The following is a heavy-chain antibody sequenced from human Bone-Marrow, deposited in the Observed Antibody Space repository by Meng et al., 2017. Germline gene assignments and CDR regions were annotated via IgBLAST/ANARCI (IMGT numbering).Heavy chain of an antibody. V-gene: IGHV4-34*01. CDR1: GGSFSGYY. CDR2: INHSGST. J-gene: IGHJ4*02. Sequence: QVERQQWGAGLLKPSETLSLTCAVYGGSFSGYYWSWIRQPPGKGLEWIGEINHSGSTNYNPSLKSRVTISVDKSKNQFSLKLSSVTAADTAVYYCARDGTGGSSSFYYWGQGTLVTVSS. CDR3: ARDGTGGSSSFYY. D-gene: IGHD6-13*01.